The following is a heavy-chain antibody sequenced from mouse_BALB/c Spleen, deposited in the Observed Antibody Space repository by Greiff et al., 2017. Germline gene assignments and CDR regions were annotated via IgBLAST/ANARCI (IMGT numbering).Heavy chain of an antibody. CDR1: GFSLTSYD. V-gene: IGHV2-9-2*01. CDR3: VRDAGYFDY. J-gene: IGHJ2*01. Sequence: VMLVESGPGLVAPSQSLSITCTVSGFSLTSYDISWIRQPPGKGLEWLGVIWTGGGTNYNSAFMSRLSISKDNSKSQVFLKMNSLQTDDTAIYYCVRDAGYFDYWGQGTTLTVSS. CDR2: IWTGGGT.